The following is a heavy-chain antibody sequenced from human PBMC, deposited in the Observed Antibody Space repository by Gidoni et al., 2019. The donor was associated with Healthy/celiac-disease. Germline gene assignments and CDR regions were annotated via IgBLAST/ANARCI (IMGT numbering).Heavy chain of an antibody. V-gene: IGHV3-53*02. Sequence: EVQRGETGGGLIQPGGSLRLSWAAPGFTVSSNYMSWVRQAPGKGLEWVSVIYSGGRTYYADSVKCRFTISRDNSKNTLYLQMNSLRAEDTAVYYCARGGAVAGRRGMDVWGQGTTVTVSS. D-gene: IGHD6-19*01. CDR1: GFTVSSNY. J-gene: IGHJ6*02. CDR2: IYSGGRT. CDR3: ARGGAVAGRRGMDV.